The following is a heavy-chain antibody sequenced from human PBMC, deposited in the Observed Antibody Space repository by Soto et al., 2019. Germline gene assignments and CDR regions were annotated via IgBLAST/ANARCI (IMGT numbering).Heavy chain of an antibody. CDR2: IIPIFGTA. D-gene: IGHD2-2*01. CDR3: ARAGYCSSTSCYEGNYYYYGMDV. Sequence: QVQLVQSGAEVKKPGSSVKVSCKASGGTFSSYAISWVRQAPGQGLEWVGGIIPIFGTANYAQKFQGRVTITANESTSTAYMELSSRRSEDTAVYYCARAGYCSSTSCYEGNYYYYGMDVWGQGTTVTVSS. J-gene: IGHJ6*02. CDR1: GGTFSSYA. V-gene: IGHV1-69*01.